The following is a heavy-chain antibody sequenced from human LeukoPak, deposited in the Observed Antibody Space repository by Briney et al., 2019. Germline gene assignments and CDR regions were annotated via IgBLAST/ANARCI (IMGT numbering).Heavy chain of an antibody. Sequence: GESLKISCKGSGYSFTSYGISWVRQAPGQGLEWMGWISAYNGNTNYAQKLQGRVTMTTDTSTSTAYMELRSLRSDDTAVYYCARSQDGYNPDWGQGTLVTVSS. CDR3: ARSQDGYNPD. V-gene: IGHV1-18*01. CDR1: GYSFTSYG. D-gene: IGHD5-24*01. J-gene: IGHJ4*02. CDR2: ISAYNGNT.